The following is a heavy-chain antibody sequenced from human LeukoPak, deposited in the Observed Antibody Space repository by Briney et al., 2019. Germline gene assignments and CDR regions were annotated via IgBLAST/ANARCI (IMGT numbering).Heavy chain of an antibody. CDR1: GGSISSSSYY. CDR2: IYYSGST. D-gene: IGHD6-19*01. V-gene: IGHV4-39*07. J-gene: IGHJ6*02. Sequence: SETLSLTCTVSGGSISSSSYYWGWIRQPPGKGLEWIGSIYYSGSTYYNPSLKSRVTISVDTSKNQFSLKLSSVTAADTAVYYCARDRGAAVAGYYYYGMDVWGQGTTVTVSS. CDR3: ARDRGAAVAGYYYYGMDV.